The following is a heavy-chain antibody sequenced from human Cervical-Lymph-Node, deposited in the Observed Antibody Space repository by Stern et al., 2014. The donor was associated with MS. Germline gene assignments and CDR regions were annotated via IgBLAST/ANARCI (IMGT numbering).Heavy chain of an antibody. CDR1: GGSMASSTGVYF. Sequence: QVQLQESGPGLVKPSQTLSLICAVSGGSMASSTGVYFWSWIRQPPGKGLEWIGFIYYSGSTYYNPSLKRRTTISVDTSKNQVSLRLTSMTAADTAVYYCARVAYCGGDCSAFDSWGQGTLVTVSS. J-gene: IGHJ4*02. D-gene: IGHD2-21*02. V-gene: IGHV4-31*11. CDR2: IYYSGST. CDR3: ARVAYCGGDCSAFDS.